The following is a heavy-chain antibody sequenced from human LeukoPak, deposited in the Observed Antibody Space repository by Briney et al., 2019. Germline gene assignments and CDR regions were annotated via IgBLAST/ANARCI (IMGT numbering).Heavy chain of an antibody. CDR1: GFTCSSYG. CDR2: ISFDGSNK. J-gene: IGHJ4*02. V-gene: IGHV3-30*03. Sequence: HPGGSLRLSCAASGFTCSSYGMHWVRQAPGKGLEWVAVISFDGSNKYYGASVKGRFTISRDNSKNTMYLQMNSLRAEDTAVYYCASRPGIAAADFDYWGQGTLVTVSS. D-gene: IGHD6-13*01. CDR3: ASRPGIAAADFDY.